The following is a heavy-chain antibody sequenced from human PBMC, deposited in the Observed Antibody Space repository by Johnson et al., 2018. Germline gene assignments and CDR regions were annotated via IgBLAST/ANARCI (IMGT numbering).Heavy chain of an antibody. D-gene: IGHD1-1*01. CDR1: GGTFSRYA. CDR3: AKDPRGTWNYFDP. J-gene: IGHJ4*02. CDR2: IIPIFGTS. Sequence: QVQLVQSGAEVKKPGSSVKVSCKASGGTFSRYAISWVRQAPGQGLEWMGGIIPIFGTSNHAQKFQGRVSITADGSTGTAYMELSSLRSEDTAVYYCAKDPRGTWNYFDPWGQGTLVTVSS. V-gene: IGHV1-69*01.